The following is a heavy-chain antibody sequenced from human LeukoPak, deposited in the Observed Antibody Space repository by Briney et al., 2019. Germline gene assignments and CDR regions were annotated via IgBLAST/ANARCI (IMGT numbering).Heavy chain of an antibody. V-gene: IGHV1-2*02. CDR1: GYTFTGYY. J-gene: IGHJ5*02. CDR3: ARVPIRRHYESSGYYYEDP. Sequence: ASVKVSCKASGYTFTGYYMHWVRQAPGQGLEWMGWINPNSGGTNYAQKFQGRVTMTRDTSISTAYMELSRLRSDDTAVYYCARVPIRRHYESSGYYYEDPWGQGTLVTVSS. CDR2: INPNSGGT. D-gene: IGHD3-22*01.